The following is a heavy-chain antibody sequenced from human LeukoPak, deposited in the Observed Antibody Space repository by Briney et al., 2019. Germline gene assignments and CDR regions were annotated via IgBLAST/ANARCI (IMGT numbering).Heavy chain of an antibody. Sequence: GGSLRLSCAAPGFTFGTNAMSSVRQAPGKRLEWGSGIGSDDSTHYAESVKGRVTISRDNSKNTLYLQMNSLETEDTAIYYSANVLHFGSGMDYWGQGTLVTVSS. CDR1: GFTFGTNA. J-gene: IGHJ4*02. D-gene: IGHD3-3*02. CDR3: ANVLHFGSGMDY. V-gene: IGHV3-23*01. CDR2: IGSDDST.